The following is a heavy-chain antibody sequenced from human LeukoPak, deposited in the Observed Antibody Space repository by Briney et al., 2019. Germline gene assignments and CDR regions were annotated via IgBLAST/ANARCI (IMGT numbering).Heavy chain of an antibody. J-gene: IGHJ4*02. D-gene: IGHD3-10*01. CDR2: IYYSGST. Sequence: SETLSLTCTVSGGSISSGDYYWSWIRQHPGKGLEWIGYIYYSGSTYYNPSLKSRVTISVDTSKNQFSLKLSSVTAADTAVYYCAKARGPYYGSGSYEFDYWGQGTLVTVSS. V-gene: IGHV4-31*03. CDR1: GGSISSGDYY. CDR3: AKARGPYYGSGSYEFDY.